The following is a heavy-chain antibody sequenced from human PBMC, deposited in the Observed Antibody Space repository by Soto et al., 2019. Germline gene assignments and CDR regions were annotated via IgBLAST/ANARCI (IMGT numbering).Heavy chain of an antibody. V-gene: IGHV3-11*01. D-gene: IGHD3-16*02. CDR2: ISSSGSTI. CDR3: ARGPYGYVWGSDPPHFDY. J-gene: IGHJ4*02. Sequence: QVQLVESGGGLVKPGGSLRLSCAASGFTFSDYYMNWIRQAPGKGLEWVSYISSSGSTIYYADSVKGRFTISRDNAKNSLYLHMNSLRAEDTAVYSCARGPYGYVWGSDPPHFDYWGQGTLVTVSS. CDR1: GFTFSDYY.